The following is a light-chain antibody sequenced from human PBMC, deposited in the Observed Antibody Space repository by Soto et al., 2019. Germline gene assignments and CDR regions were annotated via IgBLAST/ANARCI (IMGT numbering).Light chain of an antibody. CDR3: QQRSKWPLT. Sequence: EIVLTQSPATLSLSRGERATLSCRASQSVSSYLAWYQQKPGQAPRLLIYDTSNRASDIPARFSGSGFGTDFTLTISSLEPEDFAVYYCQQRSKWPLTFGPGTKVDIK. V-gene: IGKV3-11*01. CDR1: QSVSSY. J-gene: IGKJ3*01. CDR2: DTS.